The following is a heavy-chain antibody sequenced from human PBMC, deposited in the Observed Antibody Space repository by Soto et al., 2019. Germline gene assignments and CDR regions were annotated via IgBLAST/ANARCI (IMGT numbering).Heavy chain of an antibody. CDR1: GFTFSGSW. J-gene: IGHJ4*02. CDR3: ARGIVGSGTANDS. D-gene: IGHD3-10*01. Sequence: EVQLVESGGGLVQPGGSLRLSCAASGFTFSGSWMHWVRQAPGKGLVWVSRINGDGSGTSYADFVKGRFTISRDNAKNTLFLQMNGLRAEDTAVYYCARGIVGSGTANDSWCQGTLVTVSS. CDR2: INGDGSGT. V-gene: IGHV3-74*01.